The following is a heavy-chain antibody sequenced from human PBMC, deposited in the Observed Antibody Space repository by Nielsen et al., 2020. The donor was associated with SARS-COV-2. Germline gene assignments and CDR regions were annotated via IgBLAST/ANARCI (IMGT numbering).Heavy chain of an antibody. CDR2: ISSSSSYT. D-gene: IGHD1-1*01. V-gene: IGHV3-11*05. CDR3: AREATKSSDAFDI. J-gene: IGHJ3*02. CDR1: GFTFSDYY. Sequence: GSLRLSCEASGFTFSDYYMSWIRQAPGKGLEWVSYISSSSSYTNYADSVKGRFTISRDNAKNSLYLQMNSLRAEDTAVYYCAREATKSSDAFDIWGQGTMVTVSS.